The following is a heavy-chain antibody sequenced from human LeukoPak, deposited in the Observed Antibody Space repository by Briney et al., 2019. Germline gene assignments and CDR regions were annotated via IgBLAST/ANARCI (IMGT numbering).Heavy chain of an antibody. D-gene: IGHD5-18*01. J-gene: IGHJ3*02. CDR1: GYTFTSYY. CDR3: ARGGIRRRIDAFDI. Sequence: ASVKVSCKASGYTFTSYYMHWVRQATGQGLEWMGWMNPNSGNTGYAQKFQGRVTMTRNTSISTAYMELSSLRSEDTAVYYCARGGIRRRIDAFDIWGQGTMVTVSS. V-gene: IGHV1-8*02. CDR2: MNPNSGNT.